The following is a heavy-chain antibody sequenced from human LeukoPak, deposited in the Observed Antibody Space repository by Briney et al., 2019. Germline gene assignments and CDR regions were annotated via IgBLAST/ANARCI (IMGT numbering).Heavy chain of an antibody. CDR1: GYTFTSYY. J-gene: IGHJ4*02. CDR3: ARAWERSYFDY. V-gene: IGHV1-46*01. Sequence: ASVKVSCKASGYTFTSYYMHWVRQAPGQGLEWMGIINPSGGSTSYAQKLRGRVTMTRDTSTSTVYMELSSLRSEDTAVYYCARAWERSYFDYWGQGTLVTVSS. CDR2: INPSGGST. D-gene: IGHD1-26*01.